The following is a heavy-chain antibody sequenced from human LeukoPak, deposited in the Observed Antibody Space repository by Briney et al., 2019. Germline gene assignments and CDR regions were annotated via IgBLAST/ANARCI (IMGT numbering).Heavy chain of an antibody. CDR2: INTNTGNP. D-gene: IGHD5-24*01. J-gene: IGHJ5*02. CDR3: ARKGGGMATIRGKNWFDP. CDR1: GYTFTSYD. V-gene: IGHV7-4-1*02. Sequence: GASVKVSCKASGYTFTSYDINWVRQATGQGLEWMGWINTNTGNPTYDQGLTGRFVFSLDTSVSTAYLQISSLKAEDTAVYYCARKGGGMATIRGKNWFDPWGQGTLVTVSS.